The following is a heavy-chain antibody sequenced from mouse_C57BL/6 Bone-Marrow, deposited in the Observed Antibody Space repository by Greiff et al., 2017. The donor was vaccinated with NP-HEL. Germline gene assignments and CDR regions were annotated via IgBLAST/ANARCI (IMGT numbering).Heavy chain of an antibody. CDR1: GYTFTSYW. CDR3: AIGERLDY. CDR2: IDPSDSDT. D-gene: IGHD3-3*01. Sequence: QVQLQQPGAELVRPGSSVKLSCKASGYTFTSYWMHWVKQRPIQGLEWIGNIDPSDSDTPYNQKFKDKATLTVDKSSSTAYMQLSSLTSEDSAVYYCAIGERLDYWGQGTTLTVSS. J-gene: IGHJ2*01. V-gene: IGHV1-52*01.